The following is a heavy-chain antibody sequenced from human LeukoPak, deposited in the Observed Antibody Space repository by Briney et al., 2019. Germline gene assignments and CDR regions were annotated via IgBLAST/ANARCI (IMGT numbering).Heavy chain of an antibody. Sequence: SETLSLTCTVSGYSISSGYYWGWIRQPPGKGLEWIGSIYHSGSSYYNPSLNSRVTISVDTSKNQFSLKLSSVTAADTAVYYCARGYSSSWYPNWFDPWGQGTLVTVSP. J-gene: IGHJ5*02. CDR2: IYHSGSS. CDR1: GYSISSGYY. CDR3: ARGYSSSWYPNWFDP. D-gene: IGHD6-13*01. V-gene: IGHV4-38-2*02.